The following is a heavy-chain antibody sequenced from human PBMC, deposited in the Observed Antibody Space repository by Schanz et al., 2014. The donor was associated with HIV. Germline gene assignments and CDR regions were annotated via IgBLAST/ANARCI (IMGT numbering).Heavy chain of an antibody. J-gene: IGHJ4*02. Sequence: QVQLVESGGGLVKPGESLRLSCATSGFAFSDYYMSWIRQAPGKGLEWAAYISKSGNTIYYADSVKGRFTISRDNAKNSLYLQINSLRAEDTAVYYCARETIQLCPDYWGQGTLVTVSS. CDR1: GFAFSDYY. CDR2: ISKSGNTI. V-gene: IGHV3-11*01. CDR3: ARETIQLCPDY. D-gene: IGHD5-18*01.